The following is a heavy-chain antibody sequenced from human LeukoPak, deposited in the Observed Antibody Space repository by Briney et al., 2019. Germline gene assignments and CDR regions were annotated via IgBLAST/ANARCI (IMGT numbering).Heavy chain of an antibody. CDR2: IINDGITT. D-gene: IGHD2/OR15-2a*01. Sequence: AGGSLRLSCAASGLTFHNTWMHWIRQAPGEGLGWISRIINDGITTTYADSVKGRFTISRDNAKKTVYLQMNSLRADDTAVYYCAADGEYAFLVWGQGTMVTVSS. CDR1: GLTFHNTW. CDR3: AADGEYAFLV. V-gene: IGHV3-74*01. J-gene: IGHJ3*01.